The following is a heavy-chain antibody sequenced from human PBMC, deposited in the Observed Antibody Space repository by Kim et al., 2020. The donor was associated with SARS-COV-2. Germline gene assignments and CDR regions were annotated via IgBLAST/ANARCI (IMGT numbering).Heavy chain of an antibody. J-gene: IGHJ5*01. CDR2: IYYNGDT. V-gene: IGHV4-31*03. CDR1: GVSFNNGGYY. CDR3: ARDEGGFWSGYHSRGWFDS. Sequence: SETLSLTCTVSGVSFNNGGYYWSWIRQHPGKGLEWIGYIYYNGDTYYNPSLKSRVTISVDTSKNQFSLKLTSVTAADTAVYYCARDEGGFWSGYHSRGWFDSWGQGTLVTVSS. D-gene: IGHD3-3*01.